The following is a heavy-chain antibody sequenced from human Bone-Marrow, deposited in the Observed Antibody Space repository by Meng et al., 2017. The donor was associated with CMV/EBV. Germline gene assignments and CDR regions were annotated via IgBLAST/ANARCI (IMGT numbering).Heavy chain of an antibody. Sequence: GAASGFTFSSYGMHWVRQAPGKVLEWVEIIWYDGSNKYYADSVKGRFTISRDNSKNTLYLQMNSLRAEDTAVYYCAKGRYYFDYWGQGTLVTVSS. CDR2: IWYDGSNK. CDR1: GFTFSSYG. CDR3: AKGRYYFDY. J-gene: IGHJ4*02. V-gene: IGHV3-33*06.